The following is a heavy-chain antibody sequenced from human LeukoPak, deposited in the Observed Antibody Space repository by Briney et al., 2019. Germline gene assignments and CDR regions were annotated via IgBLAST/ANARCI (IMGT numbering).Heavy chain of an antibody. CDR3: ARGETGGSGSYSYYFGY. J-gene: IGHJ4*02. CDR1: GESFSGYY. V-gene: IGHV4-34*01. Sequence: SETLSLTCAVYGESFSGYYWSWIRQPPGKGREWIGEFNHRGSTNYNPSLKSRVTISVDTSKRQCCLKLCSVTATDTAVYNCARGETGGSGSYSYYFGYWGQGSLVTVSS. CDR2: FNHRGST. D-gene: IGHD3-10*01.